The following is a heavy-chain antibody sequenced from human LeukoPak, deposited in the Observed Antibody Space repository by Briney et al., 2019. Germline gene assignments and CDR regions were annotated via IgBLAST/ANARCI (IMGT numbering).Heavy chain of an antibody. CDR3: ARFVREDYGGNSGVPFDI. D-gene: IGHD4-23*01. J-gene: IGHJ3*02. V-gene: IGHV1-18*01. Sequence: ASVKVSCKASGYTFTSYGISWVRQAPGQGLEWMGWISAYNGNTNYAQKLQGRVTMTTDTSTSTAYMELRSLRSDDTAVYYCARFVREDYGGNSGVPFDIWGQGTMVTVSS. CDR2: ISAYNGNT. CDR1: GYTFTSYG.